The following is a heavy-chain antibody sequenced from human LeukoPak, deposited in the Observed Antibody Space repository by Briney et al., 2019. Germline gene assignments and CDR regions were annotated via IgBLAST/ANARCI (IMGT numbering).Heavy chain of an antibody. J-gene: IGHJ4*02. V-gene: IGHV6-1*01. CDR1: GDSVSRDTAA. CDR3: ARDRGGSSWYYFDN. Sequence: SQTLSPTCAISGDSVSRDTAAWNWVRQSPSRGLEWLGRTYYRSKWYNDYAVSVKSRITINPDTSKNQFSLQLNSVTPEDTAAYYCARDRGGSSWYYFDNWGQGSLVTVSS. D-gene: IGHD6-13*01. CDR2: TYYRSKWYN.